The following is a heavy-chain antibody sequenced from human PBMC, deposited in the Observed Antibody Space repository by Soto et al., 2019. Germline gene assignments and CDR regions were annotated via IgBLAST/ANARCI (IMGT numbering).Heavy chain of an antibody. V-gene: IGHV4-39*01. J-gene: IGHJ4*02. CDR1: GGSISSSSYY. CDR3: ARPLGYCSGGSCYSVPPDY. CDR2: IYYSGST. D-gene: IGHD2-15*01. Sequence: SETLSLTCTVSGGSISSSSYYWGWIRQPPGKGLEWIGSIYYSGSTYYNPPLKSRVTISVDTSKNQFSLKLSSVTAADTAVYYCARPLGYCSGGSCYSVPPDYAGQGTLVTVSS.